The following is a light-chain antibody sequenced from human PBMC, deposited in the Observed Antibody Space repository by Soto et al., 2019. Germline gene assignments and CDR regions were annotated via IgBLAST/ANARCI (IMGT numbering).Light chain of an antibody. J-gene: IGLJ1*01. V-gene: IGLV2-14*01. Sequence: QSALTQPASVSGSPGQSITISCTGTSGDVGGYNYVSWYQQHPGKAPKLIVYEVSNRPSGVSNRFSGSKSGDTASLTISGLQAEDEADYYCNSYTTSSTLCVFGAGTKVTVL. CDR2: EVS. CDR1: SGDVGGYNY. CDR3: NSYTTSSTLCV.